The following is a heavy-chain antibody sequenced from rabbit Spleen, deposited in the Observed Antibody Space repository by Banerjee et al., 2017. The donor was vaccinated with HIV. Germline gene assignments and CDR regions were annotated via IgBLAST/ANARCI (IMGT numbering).Heavy chain of an antibody. CDR3: ARSTYGYADYGDLYYAAMDL. CDR1: GVSFSSGYD. V-gene: IGHV1S40*01. J-gene: IGHJ6*01. D-gene: IGHD6-1*01. CDR2: IYTGNSET. Sequence: QQLVESGGGLVKPGASLSLTCKASGVSFSSGYDMCWVRQAPGKGLEWIACIYTGNSETYYANWAKGRFTISKTSSTTVTLQMTSLTVADTATYFCARSTYGYADYGDLYYAAMDLWGPGTLVTVS.